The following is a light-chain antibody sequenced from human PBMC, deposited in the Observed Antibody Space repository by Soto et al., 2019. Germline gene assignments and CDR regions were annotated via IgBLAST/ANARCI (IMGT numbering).Light chain of an antibody. CDR3: QQRSNWPPVIT. J-gene: IGKJ5*01. V-gene: IGKV3-11*01. Sequence: EIVLTQSPGTLSLSPGERATLSCRASQSFSSYLAWYQQKPGQAPRLLIYDASKRVTGIPARFSGRGSGTDFTLTISSLEPEDFAVYYCQQRSNWPPVITFGQGTRLEIK. CDR1: QSFSSY. CDR2: DAS.